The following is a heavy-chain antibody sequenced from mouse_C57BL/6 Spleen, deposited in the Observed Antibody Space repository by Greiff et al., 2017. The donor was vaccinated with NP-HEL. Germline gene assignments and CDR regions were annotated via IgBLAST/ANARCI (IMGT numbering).Heavy chain of an antibody. V-gene: IGHV1-76*01. Sequence: VKLMESGAELVRPGASVKLSCKASGYTFTDYYINWVKQRPGQGLEWIARIYPGSGNTYYNEKFKGKATLTAEKSSSTAYMQLSSLTSEDSAVYFCASAGLRDWGQGTLVTVSA. J-gene: IGHJ3*01. D-gene: IGHD1-1*01. CDR2: IYPGSGNT. CDR1: GYTFTDYY. CDR3: ASAGLRD.